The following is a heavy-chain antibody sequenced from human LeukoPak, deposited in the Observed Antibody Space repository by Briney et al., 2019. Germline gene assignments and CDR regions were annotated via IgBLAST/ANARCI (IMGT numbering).Heavy chain of an antibody. Sequence: SETLSLTCTVSGGAISTYYWSWIRQPPGKGLEWIGYASYSGTTNYSPSLKSRVTISVDASKNHFSLRLSSVTAADTAVYYCARGTGGDPYHFLLWGQGTLVTVSS. CDR1: GGAISTYY. D-gene: IGHD2-21*02. J-gene: IGHJ1*01. V-gene: IGHV4-59*01. CDR3: ARGTGGDPYHFLL. CDR2: ASYSGTT.